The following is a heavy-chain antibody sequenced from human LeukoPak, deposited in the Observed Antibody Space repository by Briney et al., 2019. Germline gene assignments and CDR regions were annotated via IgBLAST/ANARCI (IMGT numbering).Heavy chain of an antibody. CDR1: GDTLTNEY. CDR3: ARDLPTGYGSRAY. D-gene: IGHD3-10*01. Sequence: ASVKVSCKSSGDTLTNEYTHWVRQAPGQGLEWMGLININTGSPGYAQNFQGRVTMTRDTSTGTVYMELSSLRSDDTAVYYCARDLPTGYGSRAYWGQGTLVTVSS. J-gene: IGHJ4*02. V-gene: IGHV1-46*01. CDR2: ININTGSP.